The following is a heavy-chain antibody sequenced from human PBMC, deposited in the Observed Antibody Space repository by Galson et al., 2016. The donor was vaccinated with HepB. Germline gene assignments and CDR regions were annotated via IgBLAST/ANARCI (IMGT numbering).Heavy chain of an antibody. CDR3: TAGPIVVVQAAIRRRYYYDGMGV. CDR1: GYSLTELS. J-gene: IGHJ6*02. CDR2: FDPEGGDN. D-gene: IGHD2-2*01. Sequence: SVKVSCKVSGYSLTELSMHWVRQAPGKGLEWMGGFDPEGGDNIYAQKFQGRVTMTEDTSTDTACMDLSSLRSEDTAVYYCTAGPIVVVQAAIRRRYYYDGMGVWGQGTTVTVSS. V-gene: IGHV1-24*01.